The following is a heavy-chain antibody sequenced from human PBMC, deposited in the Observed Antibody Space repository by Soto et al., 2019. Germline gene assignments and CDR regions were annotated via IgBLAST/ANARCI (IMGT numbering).Heavy chain of an antibody. D-gene: IGHD1-20*01. J-gene: IGHJ2*01. V-gene: IGHV3-15*07. CDR1: GFTFSNAW. CDR2: IKSKTDGGTT. CDR3: TTRITAKSSAWYFDL. Sequence: EVQLVESGGGLVKPGGSLRLSCAASGFTFSNAWMNWVRQAPGKGLEWVGRIKSKTDGGTTDYAAPVKGRFTISRDDSKNTLYLQMNSLKTEDTAVYYCTTRITAKSSAWYFDLWGCGTLVTVSS.